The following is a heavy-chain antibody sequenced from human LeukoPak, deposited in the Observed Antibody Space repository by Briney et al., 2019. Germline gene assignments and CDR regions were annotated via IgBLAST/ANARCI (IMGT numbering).Heavy chain of an antibody. CDR3: ARQQLLPLFDY. Sequence: SETLSLTCTVSGGSISSSSYYWGWIRQPPGKGLEWIGSIYYSGSTYYNPSLKSRVTISVDTSKNQFSLKLSSVTAADTAVYYCARQQLLPLFDYWGQGTLVTVSS. V-gene: IGHV4-39*01. CDR1: GGSISSSSYY. D-gene: IGHD6-13*01. CDR2: IYYSGST. J-gene: IGHJ4*02.